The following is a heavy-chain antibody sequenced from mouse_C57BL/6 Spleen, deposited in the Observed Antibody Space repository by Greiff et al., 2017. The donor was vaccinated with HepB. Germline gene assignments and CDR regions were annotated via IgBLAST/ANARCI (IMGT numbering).Heavy chain of an antibody. CDR2: IHPSDSDT. CDR3: SIPAYDYDSDYAMDY. J-gene: IGHJ4*01. V-gene: IGHV1-74*01. D-gene: IGHD2-4*01. CDR1: GYTFTSYW. Sequence: VQLQQPGAELVKPGASVKVSCKASGYTFTSYWMHWVKQRPGQGLEWIGRIHPSDSDTNYNQKFKGKATLTVDKSSSTAYMQLSSLTSEDSAVYYCSIPAYDYDSDYAMDYWGQGTSVTVSS.